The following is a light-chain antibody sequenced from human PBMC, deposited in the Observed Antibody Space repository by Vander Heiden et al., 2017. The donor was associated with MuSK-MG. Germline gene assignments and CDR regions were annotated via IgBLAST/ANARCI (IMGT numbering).Light chain of an antibody. J-gene: IGKJ1*01. Sequence: EIVLTQSPATLSLSPGERATLSCRASQSVTTYLAWYQQKPGQAPRLLIYDASTRATGIPARFSGSRSGTDFTLTISSLEPEDFAVYYCLQRSSYPRTFGLGTKVEI. CDR2: DAS. V-gene: IGKV3-11*01. CDR3: LQRSSYPRT. CDR1: QSVTTY.